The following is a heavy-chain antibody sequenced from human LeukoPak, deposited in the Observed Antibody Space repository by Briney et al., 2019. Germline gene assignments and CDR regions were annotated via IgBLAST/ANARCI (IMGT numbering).Heavy chain of an antibody. Sequence: ASLKVSCKASGYTFTSYYIHWVRQAPGQGLEWMGIINTSGGSTSYAQKFQGRVTMTRDTSTSTVYMELSSLRSEDTAVYYCVREAGTAMAPFDYWGQGTLVTVSS. CDR1: GYTFTSYY. V-gene: IGHV1-46*01. J-gene: IGHJ4*02. D-gene: IGHD5-18*01. CDR2: INTSGGST. CDR3: VREAGTAMAPFDY.